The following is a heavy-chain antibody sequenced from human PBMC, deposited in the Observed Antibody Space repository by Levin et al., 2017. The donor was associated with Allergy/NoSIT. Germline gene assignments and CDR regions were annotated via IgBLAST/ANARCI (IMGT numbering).Heavy chain of an antibody. CDR3: ARDNKQQLGHYYYYYGMDV. CDR1: GFTFSSYA. CDR2: ISYDGSNK. V-gene: IGHV3-30*04. Sequence: GESLKISCAASGFTFSSYAMHWVRQAPGKGLEWVAVISYDGSNKYYADSVKGRFTISRDNSKNTLYLQMNSLRAEDTAVYYCARDNKQQLGHYYYYYGMDVWGQGTTVTVSS. D-gene: IGHD6-13*01. J-gene: IGHJ6*02.